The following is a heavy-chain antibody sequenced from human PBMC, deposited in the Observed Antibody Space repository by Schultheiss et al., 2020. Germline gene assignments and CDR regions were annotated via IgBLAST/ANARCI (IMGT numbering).Heavy chain of an antibody. J-gene: IGHJ4*02. CDR3: ARVEAVAGPSDY. CDR1: GGSISSGSYY. Sequence: SETLCLTCTVSGGSISSGSYYWSWIRQPAGKGLEWIGRIYTSGSTNYNPSLKSRVTISVDTSKNQFSLKLSSVTAADTAVYYCARVEAVAGPSDYWGQGTLVTVSS. CDR2: IYTSGST. V-gene: IGHV4-61*02. D-gene: IGHD6-19*01.